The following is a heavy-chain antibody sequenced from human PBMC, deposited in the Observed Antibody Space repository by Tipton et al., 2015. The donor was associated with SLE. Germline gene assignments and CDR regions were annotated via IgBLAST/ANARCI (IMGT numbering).Heavy chain of an antibody. D-gene: IGHD1-26*01. CDR3: ARDWASGSPFDY. Sequence: SLRLSCAASGFSFSAYAMHWVRQAPGKGLEYVSGINSKGDSTFYAESVKGRFTISRDNAKNSLYLQLNSLRAEDTAAYYCARDWASGSPFDYWGQGTLVTVSS. J-gene: IGHJ4*02. V-gene: IGHV3-64*02. CDR1: GFSFSAYA. CDR2: INSKGDST.